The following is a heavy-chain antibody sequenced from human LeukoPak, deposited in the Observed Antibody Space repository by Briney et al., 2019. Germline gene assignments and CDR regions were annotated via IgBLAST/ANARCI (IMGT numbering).Heavy chain of an antibody. CDR3: AKYISGYAPNFDY. D-gene: IGHD6-19*01. CDR2: MNFDGSNQ. V-gene: IGHV3-30*02. CDR1: GFTFSIYG. J-gene: IGHJ4*02. Sequence: GGSLRLSCAASGFTFSIYGMHWVRQAPGKGLEWVAFMNFDGSNQYYADSVKGRFTISRDNSKNTLYLQMNSLRAEDTALYYCAKYISGYAPNFDYWGQGTLVTVSS.